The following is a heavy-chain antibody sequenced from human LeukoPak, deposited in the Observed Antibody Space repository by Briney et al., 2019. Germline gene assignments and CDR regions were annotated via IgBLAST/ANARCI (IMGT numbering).Heavy chain of an antibody. CDR3: AKSPFPWVHYGVDV. CDR1: GFTFSSYG. J-gene: IGHJ6*02. CDR2: TSYDGSNK. V-gene: IGHV3-30*18. Sequence: GGSLRLSCAASGFTFSSYGMHWVRQAPGKGLEWVAVTSYDGSNKYYADPVKGRFTISRVNSNNTLHLQMNSLIAEDTAVYYCAKSPFPWVHYGVDVWGQGTTVTVSS.